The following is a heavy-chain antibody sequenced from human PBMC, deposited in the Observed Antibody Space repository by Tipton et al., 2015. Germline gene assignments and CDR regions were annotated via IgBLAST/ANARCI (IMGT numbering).Heavy chain of an antibody. D-gene: IGHD3-3*01. Sequence: TLSLTCSVSGASVSSSSYYWSWIRQPPGKGLEWIGYIFYSDNTDYNPSLKSRVTISADTSKNQFSLKLSSVTAADTAVFYCARVNRARSSHDFWSSRLDPWGQGTLVTVSS. CDR3: ARVNRARSSHDFWSSRLDP. CDR2: IFYSDNT. J-gene: IGHJ5*02. V-gene: IGHV4-61*01. CDR1: GASVSSSSYY.